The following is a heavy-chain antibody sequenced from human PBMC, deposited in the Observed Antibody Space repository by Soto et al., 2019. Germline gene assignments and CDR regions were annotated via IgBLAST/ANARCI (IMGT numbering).Heavy chain of an antibody. CDR1: GFSLRTSGVG. D-gene: IGHD6-19*01. V-gene: IGHV2-5*01. CDR3: AKSGSSGWYGWFDP. J-gene: IGHJ5*02. Sequence: SGPTLVNPTQTLTLTCIFSGFSLRTSGVGVGWIRQPPGKALEWLGFIYWNDDKRYSPSLKSRLTITKDTSKNQVVLTMTNMDPVDTGTYYCAKSGSSGWYGWFDPWGQGTLVTVSS. CDR2: IYWNDDK.